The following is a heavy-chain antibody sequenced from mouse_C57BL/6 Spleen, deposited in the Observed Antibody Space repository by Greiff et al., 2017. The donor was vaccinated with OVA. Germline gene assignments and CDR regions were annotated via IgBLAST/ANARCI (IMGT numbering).Heavy chain of an antibody. CDR3: TPCYYGSSLYYFGY. V-gene: IGHV14-1*01. D-gene: IGHD1-1*01. CDR2: IDPEDGDT. J-gene: IGHJ2*01. Sequence: EVQLQQSGAELVRPGASVKLSCTASGFNIKDYYMHWVKQRPEQGLEWIGRIDPEDGDTEYAPKFQGKATMTADTSSNTAYLQLSSLTSEDTAVYYCTPCYYGSSLYYFGYWGQGTTLTVSS. CDR1: GFNIKDYY.